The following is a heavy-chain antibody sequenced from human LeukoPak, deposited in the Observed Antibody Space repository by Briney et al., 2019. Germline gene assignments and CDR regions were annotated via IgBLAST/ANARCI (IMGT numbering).Heavy chain of an antibody. Sequence: GGSLRLSCAASGFTFSSYWMHWVRQAPGKGLVWVSRINSDGSGTIYADSVKGRFTISRDNAKNTLYLQVSSLGAGDTAVYYCARERGYNRMLDYWGQGTLVTVSS. CDR1: GFTFSSYW. CDR3: ARERGYNRMLDY. J-gene: IGHJ4*02. CDR2: INSDGSGT. V-gene: IGHV3-74*01. D-gene: IGHD5-24*01.